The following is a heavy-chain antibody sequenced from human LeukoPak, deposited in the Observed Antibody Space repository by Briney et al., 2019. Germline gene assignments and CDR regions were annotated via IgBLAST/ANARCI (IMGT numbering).Heavy chain of an antibody. D-gene: IGHD2-2*01. CDR3: ARGGTYQPLVGY. Sequence: PGGSLRLSCAASGFTFSSYSTNWVRQAPGKGLEWVSSISSSSSYIYYADSVKGRFTISRDNAKNSLYLQMNSLRAEDTAVYYCARGGTYQPLVGYWGQGTLVTVSS. CDR2: ISSSSSYI. J-gene: IGHJ4*02. CDR1: GFTFSSYS. V-gene: IGHV3-21*01.